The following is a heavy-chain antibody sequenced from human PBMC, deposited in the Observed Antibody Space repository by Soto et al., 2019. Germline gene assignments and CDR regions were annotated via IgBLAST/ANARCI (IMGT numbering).Heavy chain of an antibody. CDR1: GFTFSSYA. V-gene: IGHV3-30-3*01. J-gene: IGHJ6*02. D-gene: IGHD2-21*02. CDR3: ARDLQSDGQDYYYGLDV. CDR2: ISYDGNNK. Sequence: GGSLRLSCVASGFTFSSYAMHWVRQAPGKGLEWVAVISYDGNNKYYADSVKGRFTISRDNSKNTLYLQMNSLSAEDTAVYYWARDLQSDGQDYYYGLDVWGQGTTVTVS.